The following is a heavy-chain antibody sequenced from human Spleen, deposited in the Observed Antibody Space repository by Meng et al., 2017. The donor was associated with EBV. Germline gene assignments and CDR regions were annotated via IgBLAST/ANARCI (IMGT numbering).Heavy chain of an antibody. Sequence: VQLKPWGAGLLQPSEPLSLTCAVYGESFSGNYWTWIRQPPGKGLEWIGDINHNGITNYNPSLKSRVTISADTSKNQFCLKMTPVTAADTALYYCAGGRGLPNYWGQGTLVTVSS. CDR3: AGGRGLPNY. CDR1: GESFSGNY. J-gene: IGHJ4*02. D-gene: IGHD4-17*01. CDR2: INHNGIT. V-gene: IGHV4-34*01.